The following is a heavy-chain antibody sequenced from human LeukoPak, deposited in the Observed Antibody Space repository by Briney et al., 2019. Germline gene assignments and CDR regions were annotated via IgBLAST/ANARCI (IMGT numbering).Heavy chain of an antibody. Sequence: SETLSLTCTVSDGSISSYYWSWIRQPPGKGLEWIGYIFYSGTTNYNPSLKSRVTISIDTSENQFSLTLSSVTAADTAVYYCAKGPIAVAGTGAFDIWGQGTVVTVSS. V-gene: IGHV4-59*01. CDR2: IFYSGTT. D-gene: IGHD6-19*01. CDR3: AKGPIAVAGTGAFDI. J-gene: IGHJ3*02. CDR1: DGSISSYY.